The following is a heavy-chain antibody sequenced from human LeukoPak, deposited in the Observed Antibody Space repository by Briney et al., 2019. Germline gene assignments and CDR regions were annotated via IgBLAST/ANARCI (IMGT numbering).Heavy chain of an antibody. V-gene: IGHV1-24*01. CDR1: GYTLTELS. Sequence: ASVKVSCKVSGYTLTELSMHWVRQAPGKGLEWMGGFDPEDGETIYAQKFQGRVTITADKSTSTAYMELSSLRSEDTAVYYCARVNGYNTDPNDYWGQGTLVTVSS. CDR3: ARVNGYNTDPNDY. D-gene: IGHD5-24*01. CDR2: FDPEDGET. J-gene: IGHJ4*02.